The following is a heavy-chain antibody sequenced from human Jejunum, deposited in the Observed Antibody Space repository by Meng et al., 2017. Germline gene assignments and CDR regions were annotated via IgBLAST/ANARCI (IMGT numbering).Heavy chain of an antibody. J-gene: IGHJ4*02. D-gene: IGHD6-19*01. V-gene: IGHV4-59*01. CDR1: SASMNPYY. Sequence: QVQPQESGPGLVKPSETLSLTRTVSSASMNPYYWSWIRQPPGKGLEWIGYIHYSGSTDYNPSLQSRLTISVDTSKNHFSLKLMSVTAADTAVYYCARGNGWHDYWGQGTLVTVSS. CDR3: ARGNGWHDY. CDR2: IHYSGST.